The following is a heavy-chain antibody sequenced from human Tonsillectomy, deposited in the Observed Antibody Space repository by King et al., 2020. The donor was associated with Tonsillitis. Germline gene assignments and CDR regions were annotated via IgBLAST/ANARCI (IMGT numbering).Heavy chain of an antibody. Sequence: DVQLVESGGGLVQPGRPLRLSCAASGFTFDDYAMHWVRQAPGKGLEWVSSISWNSGSIAYADSVRGRFTISRDNAKNSLYLQMNSLRAEDTALYYCAKGDYDFWNNLEGYFDYWGQGTLVTVSS. CDR2: ISWNSGSI. V-gene: IGHV3-9*01. J-gene: IGHJ4*02. CDR3: AKGDYDFWNNLEGYFDY. D-gene: IGHD3-3*01. CDR1: GFTFDDYA.